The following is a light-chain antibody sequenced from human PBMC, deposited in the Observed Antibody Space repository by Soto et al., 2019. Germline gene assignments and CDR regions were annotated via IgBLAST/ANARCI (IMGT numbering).Light chain of an antibody. Sequence: QSVLTQPRSVSGSPGQSVTISCTGTSSDVGGYNYVSWYQQHPGKAPKLMIYDVSKRPSGVPDRFSGSKAGPTASLTISGLQAEDEADYYCCSYAGSYTFSVFGTGTKLTVL. V-gene: IGLV2-11*01. CDR1: SSDVGGYNY. CDR2: DVS. J-gene: IGLJ1*01. CDR3: CSYAGSYTFSV.